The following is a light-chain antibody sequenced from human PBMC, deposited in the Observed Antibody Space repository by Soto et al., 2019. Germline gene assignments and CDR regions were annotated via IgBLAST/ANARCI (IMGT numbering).Light chain of an antibody. V-gene: IGLV2-14*01. J-gene: IGLJ1*01. CDR1: KNDIGVYDF. Sequence: QSALTQPPSASGSPGQSVTISCTGTKNDIGVYDFVSWYQHHPGKAPRLIIYEVVQRPSGVSNRFSGSKSGNTASLTISGLQAEDEADYYCSSYTSSSLYVFGTGTKLTVL. CDR2: EVV. CDR3: SSYTSSSLYV.